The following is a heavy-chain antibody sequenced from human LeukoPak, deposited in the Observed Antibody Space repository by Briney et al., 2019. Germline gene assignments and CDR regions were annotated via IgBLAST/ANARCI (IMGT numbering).Heavy chain of an antibody. CDR1: GYTLSTFD. V-gene: IGHV1-8*01. D-gene: IGHD2-2*01. Sequence: ASLTLPCKISGYTLSTFDSNGWHRPPERVLDGWGWMNPNSANTGFAQKFQGRAAITRDTSTATAYLELSGLTSEDTAVYYCARAIRYQLLSDYWGQGTLVTVSS. CDR3: ARAIRYQLLSDY. CDR2: MNPNSANT. J-gene: IGHJ4*02.